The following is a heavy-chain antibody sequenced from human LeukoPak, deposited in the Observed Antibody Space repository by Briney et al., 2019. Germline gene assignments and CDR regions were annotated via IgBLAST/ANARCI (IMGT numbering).Heavy chain of an antibody. CDR2: VYTTGST. CDR1: GDSISSGIYY. J-gene: IGHJ4*02. D-gene: IGHD6-13*01. Sequence: SETLSLTCTVSGDSISSGIYYWRWIRQPAGKGLEWIGRVYTTGSTTYNPSLKSRVTMSVDTSKNQFSLKLTSVTAADTAVYYCARDIYGSSWYGLFDYWGQGTLVTVSS. CDR3: ARDIYGSSWYGLFDY. V-gene: IGHV4-61*02.